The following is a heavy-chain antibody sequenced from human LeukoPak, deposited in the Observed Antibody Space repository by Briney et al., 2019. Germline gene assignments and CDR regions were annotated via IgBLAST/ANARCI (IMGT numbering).Heavy chain of an antibody. CDR3: ARERSGWFFSN. V-gene: IGHV1-18*04. J-gene: IGHJ4*02. CDR1: GYTFTGYY. CDR2: ISGNSGGT. D-gene: IGHD6-19*01. Sequence: ASVKVSCKASGYTFTGYYVHWVRRAPGQGLEWMGWISGNSGGTNYAQKLQGRVTMTTDTSTSTAYMDLRSLRSDDTAVYYCARERSGWFFSNWGQGTLVTVSS.